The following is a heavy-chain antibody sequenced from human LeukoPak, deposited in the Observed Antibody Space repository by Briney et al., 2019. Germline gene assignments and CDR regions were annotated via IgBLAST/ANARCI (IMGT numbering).Heavy chain of an antibody. CDR1: GGTFSSYA. CDR2: IIPIFGTG. V-gene: IGHV1-69*05. CDR3: ARGIQLWSALYYYYMDV. Sequence: SVKVSCKASGGTFSSYAISWVRQAPGQGLEWMGWIIPIFGTGNYAQKFQGRVTITTDESTSTAYMELSSLRSEDTAVYYCARGIQLWSALYYYYMDVWGKGTTVTVSS. J-gene: IGHJ6*03. D-gene: IGHD5-18*01.